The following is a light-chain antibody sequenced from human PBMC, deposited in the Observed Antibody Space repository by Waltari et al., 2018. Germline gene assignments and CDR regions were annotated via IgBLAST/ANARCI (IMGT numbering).Light chain of an antibody. J-gene: IGKJ2*01. Sequence: TQSPATLSVSPGERATLSCRASQSIARNLAWYQQKPGQAPRLLIYGASTRATGVPDRFSGSGSGTEFTLTISSLQSEEFAVYYCQQYNNWRTFGQGTKVEIK. CDR2: GAS. V-gene: IGKV3-15*01. CDR3: QQYNNWRT. CDR1: QSIARN.